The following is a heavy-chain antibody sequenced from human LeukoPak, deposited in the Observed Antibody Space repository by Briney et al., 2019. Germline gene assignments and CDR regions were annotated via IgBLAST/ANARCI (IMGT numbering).Heavy chain of an antibody. J-gene: IGHJ3*02. D-gene: IGHD4-17*01. Sequence: PSETLSLTCTVSRVSIANASYYWGWIRQPPGKGLESIGSFFYRSRTYYNPSLRSRVTISVDTSKNQFSLKLTSVTAADTAVYYCARHFSPTVTYFGDYVPHDSFDMWGQGTLVTVSS. CDR2: FFYRSRT. CDR1: RVSIANASYY. V-gene: IGHV4-39*01. CDR3: ARHFSPTVTYFGDYVPHDSFDM.